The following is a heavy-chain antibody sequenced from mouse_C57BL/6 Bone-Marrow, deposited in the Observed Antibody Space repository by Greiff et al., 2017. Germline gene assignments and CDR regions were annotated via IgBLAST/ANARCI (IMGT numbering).Heavy chain of an antibody. V-gene: IGHV2-2*01. CDR1: GFSLTSYG. J-gene: IGHJ2*01. CDR2: IWSGGST. D-gene: IGHD2-1*01. CDR3: ARYGKKDYFDY. Sequence: QVQLKESGPGLVQPSQSLSITCTVSGFSLTSYGVHWVRQSPGKGLEWLGVIWSGGSTDYNAAFISRLSISKDNSKSQVFFKMNSLQADDTAIYYCARYGKKDYFDYWGQGTTLTVSS.